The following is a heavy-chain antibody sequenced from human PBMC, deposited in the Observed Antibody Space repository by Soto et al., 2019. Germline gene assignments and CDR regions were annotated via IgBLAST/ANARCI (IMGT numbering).Heavy chain of an antibody. CDR2: IIPIFGTA. CDR1: GGTFSSYA. J-gene: IGHJ6*02. Sequence: QVQLVQSGAEVKKPGSSVKVSCKASGGTFSSYAISWVRQAPGQGLEWMGGIIPIFGTANYAQKFQGRVTITADKSTSTAYMELSSLRSEDTAVYYCAREGRTYYDFWSGYGMDVWGQGTMVTVSS. CDR3: AREGRTYYDFWSGYGMDV. D-gene: IGHD3-3*01. V-gene: IGHV1-69*06.